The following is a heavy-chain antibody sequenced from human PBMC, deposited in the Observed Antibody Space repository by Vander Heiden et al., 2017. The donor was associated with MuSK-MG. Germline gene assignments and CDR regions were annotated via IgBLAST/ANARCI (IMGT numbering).Heavy chain of an antibody. CDR3: ARGPSYCSSTSCYRYYYYYYYMDV. Sequence: KVSCKASGYTFTSYDIHWVRQATGQGLEWMGWMNPNSGNTGYAQKFQGRVTMTRNTSISTAYMELSSLRSEDTAVYYCARGPSYCSSTSCYRYYYYYYYMDVWGKGTTVTVSS. J-gene: IGHJ6*03. V-gene: IGHV1-8*02. CDR1: GYTFTSYD. D-gene: IGHD2-2*01. CDR2: MNPNSGNT.